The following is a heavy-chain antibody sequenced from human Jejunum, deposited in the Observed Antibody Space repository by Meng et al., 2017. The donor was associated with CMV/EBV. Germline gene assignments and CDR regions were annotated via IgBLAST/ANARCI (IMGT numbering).Heavy chain of an antibody. Sequence: SCAVSGFTISTYWMGWVRQAPGKEPEWVANIKKDGTEMYYADSVEGRFTISRDNAKNSLYLQMNSLGVDDTAVYYCVRVVATEDYWGQGTLVTVSS. D-gene: IGHD5-12*01. CDR3: VRVVATEDY. CDR1: GFTISTYW. J-gene: IGHJ4*02. V-gene: IGHV3-7*01. CDR2: IKKDGTEM.